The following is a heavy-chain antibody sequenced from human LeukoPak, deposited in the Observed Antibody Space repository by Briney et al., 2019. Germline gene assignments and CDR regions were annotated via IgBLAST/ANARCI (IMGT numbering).Heavy chain of an antibody. CDR1: GFPFRNDI. CDR2: ISKDESYI. CDR3: VRERDGFDV. J-gene: IGHJ3*01. V-gene: IGHV3-30*04. Sequence: GSLSLPCAASGFPFRNDIMNRVRPAPGKGLEWVAVISKDESYIHYSDSVKGRFTISRDISRNTLFLQMDSLRAEDTALYYCVRERDGFDVWGQGTMVTVSS.